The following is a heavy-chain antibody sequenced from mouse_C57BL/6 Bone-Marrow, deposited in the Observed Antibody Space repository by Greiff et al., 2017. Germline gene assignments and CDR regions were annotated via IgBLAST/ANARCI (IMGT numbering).Heavy chain of an antibody. CDR3: AREDYYGSSHWYFDY. CDR2: INPSNGGT. V-gene: IGHV1-53*01. J-gene: IGHJ1*03. CDR1: GYTFTSYW. Sequence: QVQLQQPGTELVKPGASVKLSCKASGYTFTSYWMHWVKQRPGQGLEWIGNINPSNGGTNYNEKFKSKATLTVDKSSSTAYMQLSSLTSEDSAVYYGAREDYYGSSHWYFDYWGKGTTVTVSS. D-gene: IGHD1-1*01.